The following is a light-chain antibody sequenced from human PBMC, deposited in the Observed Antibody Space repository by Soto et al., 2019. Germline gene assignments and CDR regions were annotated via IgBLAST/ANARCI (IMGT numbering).Light chain of an antibody. Sequence: ENLSLSPGESAPLSCRASQIVYNGYLAWYQQKPGQPPRLLIFGASTRASGVPDRFSGSESGTDFTLTINRLQPEDFAVHYCQQDYKWPPWPSCQGTKVDVK. CDR1: QIVYNGY. CDR2: GAS. J-gene: IGKJ1*01. V-gene: IGKV3D-7*01. CDR3: QQDYKWPPWP.